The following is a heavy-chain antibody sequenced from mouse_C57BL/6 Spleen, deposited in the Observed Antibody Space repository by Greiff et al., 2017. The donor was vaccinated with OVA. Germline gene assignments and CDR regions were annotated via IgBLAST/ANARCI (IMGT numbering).Heavy chain of an antibody. J-gene: IGHJ2*01. D-gene: IGHD1-1*01. CDR1: GYTFTDYE. CDR2: IDPETGGT. Sequence: VKVVESGAELVRPGASVTLSCKASGYTFTDYEMHWVKQTPVHGLEWIGAIDPETGGTAYNQKFKGKAILTADKSSSTAYMELRSLTSEDSAVYYCTRGGAYAVVDYWGQGTTLTVSS. V-gene: IGHV1-15*01. CDR3: TRGGAYAVVDY.